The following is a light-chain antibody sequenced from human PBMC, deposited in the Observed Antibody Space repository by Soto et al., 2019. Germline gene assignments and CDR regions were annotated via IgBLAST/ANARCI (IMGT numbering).Light chain of an antibody. CDR3: QTYDSSMTGYV. Sequence: QSVLTQPPSVSGAPGQRVTISCTGSSSNIGADYDVHWYQQFPGTAPKLLIYGNNNRPSGVPARFSASKSGTSASLAITGLQAEDEADYYCQTYDSSMTGYVFGTGTKVTVL. V-gene: IGLV1-40*01. CDR2: GNN. J-gene: IGLJ1*01. CDR1: SSNIGADYD.